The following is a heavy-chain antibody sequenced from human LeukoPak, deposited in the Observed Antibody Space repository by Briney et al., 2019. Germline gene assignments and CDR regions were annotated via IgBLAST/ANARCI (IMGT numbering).Heavy chain of an antibody. Sequence: SETLSLTCAVYGGSFSGYYWSRIRQPPGKGLEWIGEINHSGSTNYNPSLKSRVTISVDTSKNQFSLKLSSVTAADTAVYYCARLNYYDSSGYYVPWFDPWGQGTLVTVSS. V-gene: IGHV4-34*01. CDR2: INHSGST. D-gene: IGHD3-22*01. CDR3: ARLNYYDSSGYYVPWFDP. CDR1: GGSFSGYY. J-gene: IGHJ5*02.